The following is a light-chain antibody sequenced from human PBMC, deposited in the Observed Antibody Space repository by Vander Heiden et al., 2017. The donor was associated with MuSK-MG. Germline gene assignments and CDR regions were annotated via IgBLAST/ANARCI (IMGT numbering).Light chain of an antibody. CDR3: QSYDSSNRV. CDR2: EDN. J-gene: IGLJ1*01. CDR1: SGSIASNY. Sequence: NFMLTQPHSVSESPGKTVTISCTGSSGSIASNYVPWYQQRPGSAPTTVIYEDNQRPSGVPDRFSGSIDSSSNSASLTISGLKTEDEADYYCQSYDSSNRVFGTGTKVTVL. V-gene: IGLV6-57*02.